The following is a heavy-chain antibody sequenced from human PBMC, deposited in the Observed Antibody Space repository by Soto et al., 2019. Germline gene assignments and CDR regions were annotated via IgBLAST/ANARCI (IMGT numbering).Heavy chain of an antibody. V-gene: IGHV4-59*01. CDR3: ARDGITEPAAFDI. Sequence: SETLSLTCAVYGGSFSGYYWSWIRQPPGKGLEWIGYIYYIENSKYNPSLKSRVTISVDTSKNQFSLKLSSVTAADTAVYYCARDGITEPAAFDIWGQGTMVTVSS. CDR2: IYYIENS. D-gene: IGHD3-10*01. CDR1: GGSFSGYY. J-gene: IGHJ3*02.